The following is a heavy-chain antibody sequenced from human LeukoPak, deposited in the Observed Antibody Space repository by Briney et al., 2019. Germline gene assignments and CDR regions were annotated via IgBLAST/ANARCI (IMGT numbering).Heavy chain of an antibody. CDR2: ISSSGSTI. D-gene: IGHD2-15*01. V-gene: IGHV3-11*04. J-gene: IGHJ6*03. Sequence: PGGSLRLSCAASGFTFSDYYMSWIRQAPGKGLEWVSYISSSGSTIYYAESVKGRFTISRDNAKNSLYLQMNSLRAEDTAVYYCARARGGSSYYYIDVWGKGTTVTVSS. CDR3: ARARGGSSYYYIDV. CDR1: GFTFSDYY.